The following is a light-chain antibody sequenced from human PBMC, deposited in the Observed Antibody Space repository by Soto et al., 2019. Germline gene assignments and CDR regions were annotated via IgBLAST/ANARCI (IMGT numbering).Light chain of an antibody. J-gene: IGKJ4*01. CDR2: AAS. Sequence: DIQMTQSPSSVSASVGDRVTIXXRASQSISSYLNWYQQKPGKAPNLXIYAASNLQSGVPSRFSGSGSGTDFTLTIRSLQPEDFATYYCQQSYTTPLTFGGGTKVDIK. V-gene: IGKV1-39*01. CDR3: QQSYTTPLT. CDR1: QSISSY.